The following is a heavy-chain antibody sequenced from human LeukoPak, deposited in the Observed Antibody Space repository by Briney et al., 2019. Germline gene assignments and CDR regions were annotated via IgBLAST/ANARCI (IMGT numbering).Heavy chain of an antibody. D-gene: IGHD2-15*01. CDR2: IGTTADT. Sequence: GGSLRLSCVASGFPFGSYPMTWVRQSPVKGLEWVSTIGTTADTYYADSGKGRFTISRDNYKDTLYRQTHSPGAEDTAIYYCAKSRIVDHRGYFDYWGQGTLVTVSS. CDR1: GFPFGSYP. CDR3: AKSRIVDHRGYFDY. J-gene: IGHJ4*02. V-gene: IGHV3-23*01.